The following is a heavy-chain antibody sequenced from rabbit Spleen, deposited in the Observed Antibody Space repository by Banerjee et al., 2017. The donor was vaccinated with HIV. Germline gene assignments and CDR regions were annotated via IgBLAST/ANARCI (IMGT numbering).Heavy chain of an antibody. CDR2: IAGDSSGFT. CDR1: GFSFSSSDY. Sequence: QSLEESGGDLVKPGASLTLTCTASGFSFSSSDYMCWVRQAPGKGLEWIACIAGDSSGFTYSATWAKGRFTISKTSSTTVTLQMISLTDAGTARYFCARDLAGAVGWNFDLWGPGTLVTVS. CDR3: ARDLAGAVGWNFDL. J-gene: IGHJ4*01. V-gene: IGHV1S40*01. D-gene: IGHD4-1*01.